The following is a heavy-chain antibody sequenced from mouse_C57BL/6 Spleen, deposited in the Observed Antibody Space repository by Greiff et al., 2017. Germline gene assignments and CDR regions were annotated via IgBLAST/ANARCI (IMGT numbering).Heavy chain of an antibody. V-gene: IGHV1-74*01. CDR3: TCARIPRFGY. Sequence: QVQLQQSGAELVRPGASVKMSCKASGYTFKSAWMDWVKQRPGQGLEWIGRIYPSDGDTEYNRKFKGKATLTADKSSTTAYLHISSLTSEDTAVYYCTCARIPRFGYWGQGTTLTVSS. CDR2: IYPSDGDT. D-gene: IGHD3-1*01. CDR1: GYTFKSAW. J-gene: IGHJ2*01.